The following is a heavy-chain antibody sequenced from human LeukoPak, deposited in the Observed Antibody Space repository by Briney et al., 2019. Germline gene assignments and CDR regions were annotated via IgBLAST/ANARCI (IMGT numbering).Heavy chain of an antibody. V-gene: IGHV4-59*12. D-gene: IGHD3-22*01. Sequence: PSETLSLTCTVSGGSISSYYWSWIRQPPGKGLEWIGYIYYSGSTNYNPSLKSRVTISVDTSKNQFSLKLSSVTAADTAVYYCASLTLDYYDSSGYYYAEYFQHWGQGTLVTVSS. CDR1: GGSISSYY. CDR2: IYYSGST. J-gene: IGHJ1*01. CDR3: ASLTLDYYDSSGYYYAEYFQH.